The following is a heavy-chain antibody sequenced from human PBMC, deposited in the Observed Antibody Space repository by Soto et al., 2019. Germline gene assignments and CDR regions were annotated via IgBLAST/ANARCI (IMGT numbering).Heavy chain of an antibody. CDR1: GGTFSSYA. D-gene: IGHD6-6*01. CDR2: IIPIFGTA. Sequence: SVKVSYKASGGTFSSYAISWVRQAPGQGLEWMGGIIPIFGTANYAQKFQGRVTITADKSTSTAYMELSSLRSEDTAVYYCARGESGIAAPPLGSGVYYYGMDVWGQGTTVTVSS. V-gene: IGHV1-69*06. J-gene: IGHJ6*02. CDR3: ARGESGIAAPPLGSGVYYYGMDV.